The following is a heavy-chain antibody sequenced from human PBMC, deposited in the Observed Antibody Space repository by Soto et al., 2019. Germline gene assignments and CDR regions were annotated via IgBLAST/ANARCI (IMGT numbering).Heavy chain of an antibody. Sequence: GESLKISCAASGFTVSSNYMSWVRQAPGKGLEWVSVIYSGGSTYYADSVKGRFTISRDNSKNTLYLQMNSLRAEDTTVYYCARARYSSSCPDYWGQGTLVTVSS. D-gene: IGHD6-13*01. J-gene: IGHJ4*02. CDR1: GFTVSSNY. CDR2: IYSGGST. V-gene: IGHV3-66*02. CDR3: ARARYSSSCPDY.